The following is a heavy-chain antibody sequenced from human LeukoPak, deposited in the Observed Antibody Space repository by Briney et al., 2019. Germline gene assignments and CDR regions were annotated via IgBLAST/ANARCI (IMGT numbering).Heavy chain of an antibody. D-gene: IGHD3-3*01. CDR3: ARASLYDFWSGYYPPEAYYFDY. CDR2: ISYDGSNK. CDR1: GFTFSSYA. J-gene: IGHJ4*02. Sequence: GGSLRLSCAASGFTFSSYAMHWVRQAPGKGLEWVAVISYDGSNKYYADSVKGRFTISRDNSKNTLYLQMNSLRAEDTAVYYCARASLYDFWSGYYPPEAYYFDYWGQGTLVTVSS. V-gene: IGHV3-30*04.